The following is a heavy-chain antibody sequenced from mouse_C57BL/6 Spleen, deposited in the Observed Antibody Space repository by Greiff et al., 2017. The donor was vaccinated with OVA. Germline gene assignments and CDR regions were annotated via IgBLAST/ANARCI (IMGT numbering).Heavy chain of an antibody. D-gene: IGHD1-1*01. CDR2: IYPGSGST. CDR3: ARGAYGSSYHFDY. J-gene: IGHJ2*01. CDR1: GYTFTSYW. V-gene: IGHV1-55*01. Sequence: VKLKQPGAELVKPGASVKMSCKASGYTFTSYWITWVKQRPGQGLEWIGDIYPGSGSTNYNEKFKSKATLTVDTSSSTAYMQLSSLTSEDSAVYYCARGAYGSSYHFDYWGQGTTLTVSS.